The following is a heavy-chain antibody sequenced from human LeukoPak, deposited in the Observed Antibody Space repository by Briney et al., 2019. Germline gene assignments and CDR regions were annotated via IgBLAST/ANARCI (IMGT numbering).Heavy chain of an antibody. Sequence: GGSLRLSCAASGFTFSDYYMSWIRQAPGGGLEWVSYINSNSRTIYYADSVKGRFTMSRDNDKNLMYLQMNSLKAEDTAVYYCARDCSGRNWARDFDYWGQGTLVTVSS. CDR3: ARDCSGRNWARDFDY. J-gene: IGHJ4*02. CDR1: GFTFSDYY. CDR2: INSNSRTI. V-gene: IGHV3-11*04. D-gene: IGHD2-15*01.